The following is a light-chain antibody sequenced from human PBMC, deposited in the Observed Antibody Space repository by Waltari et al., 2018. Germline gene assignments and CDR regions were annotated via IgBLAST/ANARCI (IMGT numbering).Light chain of an antibody. V-gene: IGKV4-1*01. J-gene: IGKJ2*01. CDR3: QQYYSPPHT. CDR2: WAS. CDR1: PSVLYNSNNKNY. Sequence: DIVMTKSPDSLALSLGERATIDCKSSPSVLYNSNNKNYLAWFQQKPGQPPKLLIYWASTRESGVPDRFTGSGSGTHFTLTISSLQAEDVAVYYCQQYYSPPHTFGQGTKLEIK.